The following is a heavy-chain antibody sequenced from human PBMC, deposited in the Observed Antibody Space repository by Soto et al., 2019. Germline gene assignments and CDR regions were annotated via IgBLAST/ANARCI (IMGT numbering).Heavy chain of an antibody. Sequence: GVTMRRSCVAAGFTFYGNWMHWVRQAPGKGLLWVSRINPDGSNTDYADSVKGRFTISRDNAKNTLYLQMNSLRAEDTAVYYCAGGIWNDNAYWGQGTLVTVSS. CDR2: INPDGSNT. V-gene: IGHV3-74*01. CDR1: GFTFYGNW. J-gene: IGHJ4*02. CDR3: AGGIWNDNAY. D-gene: IGHD1-1*01.